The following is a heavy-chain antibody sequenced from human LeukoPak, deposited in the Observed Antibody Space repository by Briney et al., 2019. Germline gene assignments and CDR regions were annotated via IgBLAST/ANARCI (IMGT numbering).Heavy chain of an antibody. J-gene: IGHJ5*02. D-gene: IGHD2-2*01. CDR2: IYTSGST. CDR1: GGSISSYY. V-gene: IGHV4-4*07. Sequence: PSETLSLTCTVSGGSISSYYWSWIRQPAGKGLEWIGRIYTSGSTNYNPSLKSRVTMSVDTSKNQFSLKLSSVTAADTAVYYCARDCSSTSCPHNWFDPWGQGTLVTVSS. CDR3: ARDCSSTSCPHNWFDP.